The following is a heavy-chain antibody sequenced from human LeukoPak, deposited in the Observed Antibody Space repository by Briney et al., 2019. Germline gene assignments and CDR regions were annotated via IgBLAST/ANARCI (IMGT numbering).Heavy chain of an antibody. J-gene: IGHJ4*02. V-gene: IGHV1-69*01. CDR1: GGTFSSYA. CDR3: ARENYDFWSGYPTILDY. CDR2: IIPIFGTA. Sequence: SVKVSCKASGGTFSSYAISWVRQAPGQGLDWMGGIIPIFGTANYAQKLQGRVTITADESTSTAYMELSSLRSEDTAVYYCARENYDFWSGYPTILDYWGQGTLVTVSS. D-gene: IGHD3-3*01.